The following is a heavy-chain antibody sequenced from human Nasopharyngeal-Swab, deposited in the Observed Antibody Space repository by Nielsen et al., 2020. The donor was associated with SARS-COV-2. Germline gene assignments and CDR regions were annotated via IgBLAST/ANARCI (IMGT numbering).Heavy chain of an antibody. V-gene: IGHV3-33*05. CDR1: GFTVSAFG. D-gene: IGHD6-19*01. CDR3: ARDRLDYYYYYGMDV. J-gene: IGHJ6*02. Sequence: GESLKISCAASGFTVSAFGMHWVRQAPGEVLEWVAHISYDGHTQYYSDSVTGRFTISRDNAKNSLYLQMNSLRDEDTAVYYCARDRLDYYYYYGMDVWGQGTTVTVSS. CDR2: ISYDGHTQ.